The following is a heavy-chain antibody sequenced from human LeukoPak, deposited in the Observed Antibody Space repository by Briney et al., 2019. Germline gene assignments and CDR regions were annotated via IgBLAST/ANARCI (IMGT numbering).Heavy chain of an antibody. J-gene: IGHJ6*02. Sequence: ASVKVSCKASGYTFTSYYMHWVRQAPGQGLEWMGIINPSGGSTSYAQKFQGRVTMTRDMSTSTAYMELSSLRSEDTAVYYCAAGYCSGGSCYPYYYYGMDVWGQGTTVTVSS. CDR2: INPSGGST. CDR1: GYTFTSYY. V-gene: IGHV1-46*01. D-gene: IGHD2-15*01. CDR3: AAGYCSGGSCYPYYYYGMDV.